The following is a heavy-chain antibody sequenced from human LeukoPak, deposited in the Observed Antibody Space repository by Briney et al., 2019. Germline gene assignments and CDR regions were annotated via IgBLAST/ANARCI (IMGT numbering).Heavy chain of an antibody. Sequence: PSETLSLTCTVSGGSISSSSYYWGWIRQPPGKGLEWIGSIYYSGSTYYNPSLKSRVTISVDTSKNQFSLKLSSVTAADTAVYYCARRDTLTTRIDYWGQGTLVTVSS. V-gene: IGHV4-39*01. D-gene: IGHD3-9*01. CDR1: GGSISSSSYY. CDR3: ARRDTLTTRIDY. CDR2: IYYSGST. J-gene: IGHJ4*02.